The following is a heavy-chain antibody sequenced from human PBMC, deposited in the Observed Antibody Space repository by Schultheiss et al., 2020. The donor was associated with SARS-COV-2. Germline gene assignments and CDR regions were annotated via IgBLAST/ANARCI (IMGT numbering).Heavy chain of an antibody. Sequence: SETLSLTCTVSGGSISSGGYYWSWIRQHPGKGLEWIGRIYTSGSTNYNPSLKSRVTISVDTSKNQFSLKLSSVTAADTAVYYCARDREVGANWFDPWGQGTLVTVSS. CDR1: GGSISSGGYY. D-gene: IGHD1-26*01. J-gene: IGHJ5*02. V-gene: IGHV4-61*02. CDR2: IYTSGST. CDR3: ARDREVGANWFDP.